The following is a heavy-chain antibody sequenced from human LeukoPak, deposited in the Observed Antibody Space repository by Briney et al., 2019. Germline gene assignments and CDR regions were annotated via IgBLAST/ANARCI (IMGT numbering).Heavy chain of an antibody. Sequence: ASVKVSCKVSGDTLTELSIHWVRQAPGKGLEWMVGFDPEDGETIYAQKFQGRVTITADESTSTAYMELSSLRSEDTAVYYCARDPTPGGDNWFDPWGQGTLVTVSS. CDR3: ARDPTPGGDNWFDP. J-gene: IGHJ5*02. D-gene: IGHD3-10*01. CDR1: GDTLTELS. V-gene: IGHV1-24*01. CDR2: FDPEDGET.